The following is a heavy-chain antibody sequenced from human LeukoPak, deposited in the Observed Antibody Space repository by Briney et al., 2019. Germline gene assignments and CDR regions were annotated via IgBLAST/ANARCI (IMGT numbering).Heavy chain of an antibody. CDR2: INHSGST. CDR1: GGSISSYY. Sequence: SETLSLTCTVSGGSISSYYWSWIRQPPGKGLEWIGEINHSGSTNYNPSLKSRVTISVDTSKNQFSLKLSSVTAADTAVYYCARRGPRYCSGGSCYKDYWGQGTLVTVSS. CDR3: ARRGPRYCSGGSCYKDY. V-gene: IGHV4-34*01. D-gene: IGHD2-15*01. J-gene: IGHJ4*02.